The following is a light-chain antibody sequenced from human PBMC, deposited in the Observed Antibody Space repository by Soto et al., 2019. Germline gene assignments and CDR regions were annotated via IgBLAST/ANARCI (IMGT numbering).Light chain of an antibody. CDR2: EVT. V-gene: IGLV2-23*02. Sequence: QSALTQPASVSGSPGQSITISCTGTSRDIGTSNLVSWYQQYPGKAPKLMIYEVTKRPSGISYRFSGSKSGNTASLTISGLHVEDEADYFCISYKCICPPFFVFGGGTKLTV. CDR3: ISYKCICPPFFV. J-gene: IGLJ2*01. CDR1: SRDIGTSNL.